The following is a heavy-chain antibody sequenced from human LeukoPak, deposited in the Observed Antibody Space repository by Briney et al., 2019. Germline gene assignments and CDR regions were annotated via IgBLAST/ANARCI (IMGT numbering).Heavy chain of an antibody. CDR1: GYTFTSYY. CDR2: INPNSGGT. CDR3: ARSGDCSGGSCYILDY. D-gene: IGHD2-15*01. V-gene: IGHV1-2*02. Sequence: ASVKVSCKASGYTFTSYYMHWVRQAPGQGLEWMGWINPNSGGTNYAQKFQGRVTMTRDTSISTAYMELSRLRSDDTAVYYCARSGDCSGGSCYILDYWGQGTLVTVSS. J-gene: IGHJ4*02.